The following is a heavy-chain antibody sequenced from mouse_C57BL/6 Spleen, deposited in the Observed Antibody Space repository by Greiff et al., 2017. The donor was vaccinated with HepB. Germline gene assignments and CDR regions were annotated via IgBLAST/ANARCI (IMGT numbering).Heavy chain of an antibody. V-gene: IGHV14-4*01. CDR3: TTWRQLRLRFDY. Sequence: EVKLVESGAELVRPGASVKLSCTASGFNIKDDYMHWVKQRPEQGLEWIGWIDPENGDTEYASKFQGKATITADTSSNTAYLQLSSLTSEDTAVYYCTTWRQLRLRFDYWGQGTTLTVSS. CDR1: GFNIKDDY. J-gene: IGHJ2*01. CDR2: IDPENGDT. D-gene: IGHD3-2*02.